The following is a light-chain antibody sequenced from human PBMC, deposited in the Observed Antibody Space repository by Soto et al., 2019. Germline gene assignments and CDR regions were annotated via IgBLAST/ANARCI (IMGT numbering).Light chain of an antibody. CDR1: QSINSW. CDR2: DAS. J-gene: IGKJ1*01. V-gene: IGKV1-5*01. Sequence: DIQMTQSPSTLSASVGDRVSITGRASQSINSWLAWYQQRPGKAPKLLIYDASTLESGVPSRFSGSGSGTEFTLTISSLQPDDFATYYCQQYNSYSRTFGQGTKVDIK. CDR3: QQYNSYSRT.